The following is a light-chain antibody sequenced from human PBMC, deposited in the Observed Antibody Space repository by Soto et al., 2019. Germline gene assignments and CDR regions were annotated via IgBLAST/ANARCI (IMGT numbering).Light chain of an antibody. J-gene: IGKJ1*01. CDR2: GAS. Sequence: EIVLTQSPGTLSLSPGERATLSCRASQRVSSSYLAWYQQKTGQAPRLLIYGASSRATGIPDRFSGSGSGTDFTLTISRLEPEDFAVYYCQQYGSSRWTLGQGTKVDIK. CDR1: QRVSSSY. CDR3: QQYGSSRWT. V-gene: IGKV3-20*01.